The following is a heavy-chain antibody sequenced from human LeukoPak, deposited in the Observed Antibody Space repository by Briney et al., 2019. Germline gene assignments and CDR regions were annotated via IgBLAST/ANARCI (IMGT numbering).Heavy chain of an antibody. Sequence: SETLSLTCTVSDDSITMYYWTWIRQPPGKGLEWIGYIYYSGSTNYNPSLKSRVTISVDTSKNQFSLKLSSVTAADTAVYYCARVVNTAFDIWGQGTMVTVSS. CDR3: ARVVNTAFDI. V-gene: IGHV4-59*12. D-gene: IGHD3-22*01. CDR2: IYYSGST. J-gene: IGHJ3*02. CDR1: DDSITMYY.